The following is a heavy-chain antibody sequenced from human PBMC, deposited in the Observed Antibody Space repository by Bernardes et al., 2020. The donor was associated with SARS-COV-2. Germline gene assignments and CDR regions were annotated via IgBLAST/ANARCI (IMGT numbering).Heavy chain of an antibody. CDR2: TSYDGSNQ. CDR1: GFTFSSSG. CDR3: ARSGQYLDY. J-gene: IGHJ4*02. V-gene: IGHV3-30*03. Sequence: GGSLSLSCAASGFTFSSSGMHWVRQAPGPGLEWITFTSYDGSNQYYADSVEGRFTISRDNSENTLYLQMNSLRDEDTAVYYCARSGQYLDYWGQGTLVTVSS.